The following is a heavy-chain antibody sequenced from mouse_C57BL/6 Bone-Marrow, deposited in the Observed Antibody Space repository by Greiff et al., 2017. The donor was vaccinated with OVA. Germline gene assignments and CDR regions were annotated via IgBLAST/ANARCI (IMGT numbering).Heavy chain of an antibody. CDR1: GFNIKDDY. V-gene: IGHV14-4*01. CDR3: TSATVVAPGAMDY. D-gene: IGHD1-1*01. J-gene: IGHJ4*01. Sequence: VQLQQSGAELVRPGASVKLSCSASGFNIKDDYMHWVKPRPEQGLEWIGWFDPENGDTEYASKFQGKATITADTSSNTAYLQLSSLTSEDTAVYYCTSATVVAPGAMDYWGQGTSVTVSS. CDR2: FDPENGDT.